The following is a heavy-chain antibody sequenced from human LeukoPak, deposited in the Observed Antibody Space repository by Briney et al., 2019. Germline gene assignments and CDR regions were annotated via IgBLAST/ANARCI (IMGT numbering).Heavy chain of an antibody. CDR3: ARDRDDGGFEY. Sequence: GGSLRLSCAASGFTFSNYWMSWVRQAPEKGLEWVANVKQDGSVKQYMDSMKGRITISRDNAKNSLYLQMNGLRAEDTAVYYCARDRDDGGFEYWGQGTLVTVSS. CDR1: GFTFSNYW. D-gene: IGHD4-23*01. CDR2: VKQDGSVK. J-gene: IGHJ4*02. V-gene: IGHV3-7*01.